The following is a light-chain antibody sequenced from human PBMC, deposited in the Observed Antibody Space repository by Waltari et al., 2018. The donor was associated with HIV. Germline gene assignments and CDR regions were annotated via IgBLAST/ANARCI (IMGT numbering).Light chain of an antibody. CDR1: QSISSL. CDR2: AAS. CDR3: QQSSSSRT. J-gene: IGKJ1*01. Sequence: DIQMTQSPSSLSASVGDRVTITCRASQSISSLLNWYQQRPGKAPKLLIYAASSLQSGVPSRFSGSGSGTDFTLTISSLQPEDFATYYCQQSSSSRTFGQGTKVEIE. V-gene: IGKV1-39*01.